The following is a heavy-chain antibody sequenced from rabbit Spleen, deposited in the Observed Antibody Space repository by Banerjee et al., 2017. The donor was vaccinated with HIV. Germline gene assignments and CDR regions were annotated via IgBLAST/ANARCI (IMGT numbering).Heavy chain of an antibody. D-gene: IGHD7-1*01. J-gene: IGHJ4*01. CDR2: IYTSSGGT. CDR1: GFDLSSYW. CDR3: ARDVDGNSNQNL. V-gene: IGHV1S45*01. Sequence: QEQLVESGGGLVQPGGSLTLTCKASGFDLSSYWMCWVRQAPGKGLEWIGCIYTSSGGTYYASWAKGRFTISKTSSTTVTLQMTSLTVADTATYFCARDVDGNSNQNLWGPGTLVTVS.